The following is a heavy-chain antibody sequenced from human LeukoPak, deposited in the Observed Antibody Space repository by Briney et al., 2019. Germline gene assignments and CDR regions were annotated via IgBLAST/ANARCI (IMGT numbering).Heavy chain of an antibody. Sequence: GGSLRLSCAASGFIFSSYCMHWVRQAPGKGLVWVSCINSDGSSTSYADSVKGRFTISRDNAKNTLYLQMNSLRAEDTAVYYCARRVVVPAAPYYFDYWGQGTLVTVSS. CDR3: ARRVVVPAAPYYFDY. J-gene: IGHJ4*02. CDR2: INSDGSST. D-gene: IGHD2-2*01. V-gene: IGHV3-74*01. CDR1: GFIFSSYC.